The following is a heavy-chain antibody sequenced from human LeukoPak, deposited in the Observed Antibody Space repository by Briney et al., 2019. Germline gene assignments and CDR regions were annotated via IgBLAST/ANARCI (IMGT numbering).Heavy chain of an antibody. J-gene: IGHJ4*02. CDR1: GYTFTSHF. D-gene: IGHD3-10*01. CDR2: INPNSGGT. V-gene: IGHV1-2*02. Sequence: ASVKVSCKASGYTFTSHFMHWVRQAPGQGLEWMGWINPNSGGTNYAQKFQGRVTMTRDTSISTAYMELSRLRSDDTAVYYCARGGYYYGSGSPQYYFDYWGQGTLVTVSS. CDR3: ARGGYYYGSGSPQYYFDY.